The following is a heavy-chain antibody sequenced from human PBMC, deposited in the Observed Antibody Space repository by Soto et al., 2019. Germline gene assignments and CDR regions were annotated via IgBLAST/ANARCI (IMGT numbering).Heavy chain of an antibody. Sequence: QVQLVQSGAEVKKPGASVKVSCKASGYPFPSYGITWVRQAPGQGLEWMGWISAYNGNTNYAQNVQGRVTMTTDTSTSTAYMELRSLRSDDTAVYCCARSVVELLFLSTLDYWGQGTLVTVSS. D-gene: IGHD3-3*01. CDR3: ARSVVELLFLSTLDY. V-gene: IGHV1-18*01. CDR2: ISAYNGNT. CDR1: GYPFPSYG. J-gene: IGHJ4*02.